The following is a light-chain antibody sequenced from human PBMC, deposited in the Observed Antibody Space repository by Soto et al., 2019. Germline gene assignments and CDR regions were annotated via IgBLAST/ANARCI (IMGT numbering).Light chain of an antibody. CDR3: QQTYSTPYT. Sequence: IQMTQSPSSLSASVGDRVTITCRASQRITTYLNWYQQKPGNAPKLLITTSGTLQRGVPSRFSGSGSGTDFTLTITSLQREDFATYFCQQTYSTPYTFGQGTKLEI. CDR1: QRITTY. CDR2: TSG. J-gene: IGKJ2*01. V-gene: IGKV1-39*01.